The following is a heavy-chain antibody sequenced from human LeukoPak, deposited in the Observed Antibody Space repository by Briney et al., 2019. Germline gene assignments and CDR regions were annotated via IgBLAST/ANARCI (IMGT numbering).Heavy chain of an antibody. CDR1: GFTFDDYG. J-gene: IGHJ4*02. D-gene: IGHD1-26*01. Sequence: GGSLRLSCAASGFTFDDYGMSWVRQAPGKGLEWVSGINWDGGSTGYADSVKGRFTISRDNAKNSLYLQMNSLRAEDTALYYCAKASGTASLDYWGQGTLVTVSS. CDR2: INWDGGST. CDR3: AKASGTASLDY. V-gene: IGHV3-20*04.